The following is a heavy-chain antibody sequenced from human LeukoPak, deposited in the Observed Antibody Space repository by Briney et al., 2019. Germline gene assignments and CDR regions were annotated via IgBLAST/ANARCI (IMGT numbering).Heavy chain of an antibody. Sequence: GGSLRLSCAASGFTASTNYMSWVRQAPGKGLEWVSVIYNGGRTDYADSVKGRFTISRDNSKNTLYLQMNSLRVEDTAVYYCARDAPLGSHYGTFDYWGQGTLVTVSS. CDR2: IYNGGRT. J-gene: IGHJ4*02. CDR1: GFTASTNY. CDR3: ARDAPLGSHYGTFDY. V-gene: IGHV3-66*01. D-gene: IGHD3-10*01.